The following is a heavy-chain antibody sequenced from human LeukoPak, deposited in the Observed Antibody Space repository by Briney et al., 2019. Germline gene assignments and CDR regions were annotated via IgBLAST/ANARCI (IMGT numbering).Heavy chain of an antibody. CDR3: AKGGSTVKDY. J-gene: IGHJ4*02. CDR1: GFTFSNYW. Sequence: GGSLRLSCAASGFTFSNYWMHWVRQAPGKGLVWVSRINSDGSSTNYADSVKGRFTVSRDNAKNTLYLQMTSLRAEDTAVYYCAKGGSTVKDYWGQGTLVTVSS. V-gene: IGHV3-74*01. D-gene: IGHD2-2*01. CDR2: INSDGSST.